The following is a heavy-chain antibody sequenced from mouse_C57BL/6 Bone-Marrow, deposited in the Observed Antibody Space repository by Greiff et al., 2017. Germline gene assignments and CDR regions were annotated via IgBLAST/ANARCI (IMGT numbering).Heavy chain of an antibody. CDR3: ARDTTTVVATFDY. D-gene: IGHD1-1*01. CDR2: IFPGSGSP. CDR1: GYTFTDYY. V-gene: IGHV1-75*01. Sequence: VQLQQSGPELVKPGASVKISCKASGYTFTDYYINWVKQRPGQGLEWIGWIFPGSGSPYYNEKFKGKATLTVDKSSSTAYMLLSSLTSEDSAVYFCARDTTTVVATFDYWGQGTTLTVSS. J-gene: IGHJ2*01.